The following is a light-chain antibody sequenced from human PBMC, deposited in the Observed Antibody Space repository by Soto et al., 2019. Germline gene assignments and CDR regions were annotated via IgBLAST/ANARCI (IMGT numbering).Light chain of an antibody. CDR2: SYY. V-gene: IGLV1-47*01. CDR1: SSNIGSNY. Sequence: QSVLTQPPSASGTPGQRVTISCSGSSSNIGSNYVYWYQQLPGTAPKLLVYSYYQRPSGVPDRFSGSKSGTSASLAISGLRSEDEAEYYCAAWDDSLSGPVFGGGTKLTVL. CDR3: AAWDDSLSGPV. J-gene: IGLJ3*02.